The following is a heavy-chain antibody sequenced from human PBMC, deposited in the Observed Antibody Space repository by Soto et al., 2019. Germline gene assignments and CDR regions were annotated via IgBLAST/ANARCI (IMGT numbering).Heavy chain of an antibody. CDR2: IKQDGSEK. J-gene: IGHJ6*02. CDR1: GFTFSSYW. CDR3: ARDLGGYSYGYEVYYYYGMDV. V-gene: IGHV3-7*04. D-gene: IGHD5-18*01. Sequence: EVQLVESGGGLVQPGGSLRLSCAASGFTFSSYWMSWVRQAPGKGLEWVANIKQDGSEKYYVDSVKGRFTISRDNAKNSLYLQKNSLRAEDTAVYYCARDLGGYSYGYEVYYYYGMDVWGQGTTVTVSS.